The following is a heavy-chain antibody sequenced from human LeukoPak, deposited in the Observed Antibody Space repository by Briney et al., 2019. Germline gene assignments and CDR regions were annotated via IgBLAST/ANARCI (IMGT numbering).Heavy chain of an antibody. Sequence: QTGGSLRLSCAASGFTFSSYEMNWVRQAPGKGLEWVSYIGSSGSTIYYADSVKGRLTISRGNAKNSLYLQMNSLRAEDTAVYYCARGDFGWFDPWGQGTLVTVSS. V-gene: IGHV3-48*03. D-gene: IGHD3-10*01. CDR1: GFTFSSYE. CDR2: IGSSGSTI. CDR3: ARGDFGWFDP. J-gene: IGHJ5*02.